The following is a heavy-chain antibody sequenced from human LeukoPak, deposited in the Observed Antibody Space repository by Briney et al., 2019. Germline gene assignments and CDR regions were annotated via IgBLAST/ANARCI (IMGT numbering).Heavy chain of an antibody. J-gene: IGHJ4*02. D-gene: IGHD2/OR15-2a*01. V-gene: IGHV3-43*01. CDR2: ITWDGETT. Sequence: GGSLRLSCATSGFTFDDYTMHWVRQAPEKGLEWVSLITWDGETTHSADSVRGRFAISRDNSKNSLYLQINSLKTEDTAVYYCAKVFYSDSYFDSWGQGTLVIVSS. CDR3: AKVFYSDSYFDS. CDR1: GFTFDDYT.